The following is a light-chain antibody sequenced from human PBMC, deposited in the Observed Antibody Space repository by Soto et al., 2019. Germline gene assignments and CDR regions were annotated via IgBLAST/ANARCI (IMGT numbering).Light chain of an antibody. CDR1: SSDVGNYNL. V-gene: IGLV2-23*02. CDR2: EVS. J-gene: IGLJ3*02. Sequence: QSVLTQPASVSGSLGQSITISCTGTSSDVGNYNLVSWYQHHPVRAPKLMIYEVSKRPSGVSNRFSGSKSDNTAFLTISGLQAEDEADYYCCSYAGDIRWVFGGGTQLTVL. CDR3: CSYAGDIRWV.